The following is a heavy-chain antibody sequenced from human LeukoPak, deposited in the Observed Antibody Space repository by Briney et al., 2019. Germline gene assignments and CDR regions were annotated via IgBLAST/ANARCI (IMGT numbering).Heavy chain of an antibody. Sequence: GGSLRLSCAASGFTFSSYAMSWVRQAPGKGLEWVSTIWDDGGNTYYADSVKGRFTISRDNSKNTLYLQMNSLRADDTAVYYCAKPPPDSRSCGFDSWGQGALVTVSS. CDR3: AKPPPDSRSCGFDS. CDR1: GFTFSSYA. V-gene: IGHV3-23*01. J-gene: IGHJ4*02. D-gene: IGHD6-13*01. CDR2: IWDDGGNT.